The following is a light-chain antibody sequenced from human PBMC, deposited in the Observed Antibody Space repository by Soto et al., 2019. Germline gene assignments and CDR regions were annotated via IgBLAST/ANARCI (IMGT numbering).Light chain of an antibody. V-gene: IGKV1-6*01. CDR3: LQDFNFPRT. Sequence: AIQMTQSPSSLSASVGARVTITCRASQGIRYDLGWYQQKPGQAPKLLIYAASILQSGVPSRFSGSGSGTDFTLNISSLQPEDFATYYCLQDFNFPRTFGQGTKVEI. CDR1: QGIRYD. CDR2: AAS. J-gene: IGKJ1*01.